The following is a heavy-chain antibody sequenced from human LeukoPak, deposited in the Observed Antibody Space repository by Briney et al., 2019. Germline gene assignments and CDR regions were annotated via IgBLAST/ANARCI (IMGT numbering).Heavy chain of an antibody. V-gene: IGHV4-31*03. CDR1: GGSISSGGYY. CDR3: ASSEATATPPPYGMDV. D-gene: IGHD5-12*01. J-gene: IGHJ6*02. Sequence: PSQTLSLTCTVSGGSISSGGYYWSWIRQLPGKGLEWIGYIYYGGGTFYNPSLKNRVTISLDTSNNQVSLKLDSVTVADTAVYYCASSEATATPPPYGMDVWGQGTTVTVSS. CDR2: IYYGGGT.